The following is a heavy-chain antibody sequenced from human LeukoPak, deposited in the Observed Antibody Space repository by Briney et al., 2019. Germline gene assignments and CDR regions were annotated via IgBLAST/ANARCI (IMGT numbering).Heavy chain of an antibody. CDR3: ARGANYCSGDSCYQIFDY. J-gene: IGHJ4*02. CDR1: GFTFSRYD. CDR2: VGTAGDP. D-gene: IGHD2-15*01. V-gene: IGHV3-13*05. Sequence: PGGSLCLSCAASGFTFSRYDMHWVRQAIGKGLEWVSAVGTAGDPYYPGSVRGRFSISRENAKNSLYLQMNSLRAGDTAVYYCARGANYCSGDSCYQIFDYCGERTLVTVSS.